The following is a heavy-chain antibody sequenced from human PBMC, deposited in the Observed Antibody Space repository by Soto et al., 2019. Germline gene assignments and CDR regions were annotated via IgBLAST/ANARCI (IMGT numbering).Heavy chain of an antibody. CDR3: ARDAGIAAAKGALYHRFDP. V-gene: IGHV3-30*03. Sequence: QVQLVESGGGVVQPGRSLRLSCAASGFTFSSYGMHWVRQAPGKGLEWVAVISYDESNKYYADSVKGRFTISRDSSKNTLYLQMNGLRAEDTAMYYCARDAGIAAAKGALYHRFDPWGQGTLVTVSS. CDR1: GFTFSSYG. D-gene: IGHD6-13*01. J-gene: IGHJ5*02. CDR2: ISYDESNK.